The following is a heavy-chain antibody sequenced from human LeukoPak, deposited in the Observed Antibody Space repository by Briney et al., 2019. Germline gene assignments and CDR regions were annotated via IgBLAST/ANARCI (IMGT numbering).Heavy chain of an antibody. J-gene: IGHJ4*02. Sequence: ASVKVSCKASGYTFTGYYMHWVRQAPGQGLEWMGIINPSGGSTGYAQKFQGRVTMTRDMSTSTVYMELSSLRSEDTAVYYCARSLGGLYYFDYWGQGTLVTVSS. V-gene: IGHV1-46*01. D-gene: IGHD2-2*01. CDR3: ARSLGGLYYFDY. CDR2: INPSGGST. CDR1: GYTFTGYY.